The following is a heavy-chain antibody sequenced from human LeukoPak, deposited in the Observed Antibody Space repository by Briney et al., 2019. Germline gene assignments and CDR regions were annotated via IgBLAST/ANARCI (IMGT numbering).Heavy chain of an antibody. D-gene: IGHD2-2*01. Sequence: GASVKVYCKASGYTFTSYDISWVRQAPGQGLEWMGWISAYNGNTNYAQKLQGRVTMTTDTSTSTAYMELRSLRSDDTAVYYCARVVYCSSTSCEVSRQYNWFDPWGQGTLVTASS. CDR3: ARVVYCSSTSCEVSRQYNWFDP. CDR2: ISAYNGNT. CDR1: GYTFTSYD. J-gene: IGHJ5*02. V-gene: IGHV1-18*01.